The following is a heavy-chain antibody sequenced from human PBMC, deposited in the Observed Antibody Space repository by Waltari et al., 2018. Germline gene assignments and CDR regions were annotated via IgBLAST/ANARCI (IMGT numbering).Heavy chain of an antibody. V-gene: IGHV1-2*02. CDR3: ARGRGRIAGALNWFDP. CDR1: GYTFTGYY. D-gene: IGHD6-13*01. CDR2: INPNSGGT. Sequence: QVQLVQSGAEVKKPGASVKVSCKASGYTFTGYYMHWVRQAPGQGLEWMGWINPNSGGTNYAQKVQGRVTMTRDTSISKAYMELSRLRSDDTAVYYCARGRGRIAGALNWFDPWGQGTRVTVSS. J-gene: IGHJ5*02.